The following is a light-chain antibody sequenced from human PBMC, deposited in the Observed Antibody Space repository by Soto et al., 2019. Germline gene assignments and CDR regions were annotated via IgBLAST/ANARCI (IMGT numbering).Light chain of an antibody. CDR2: GAS. V-gene: IGKV3-15*01. J-gene: IGKJ3*01. CDR3: QEYNDWLLFT. Sequence: EIVMTQSPATLSVSPGDTAILSCRASQSVSTNLAWYQQKPGQAPRLLIYGASTRATDIPARFTGSGSATEFTLIISSRQSEDFTVYYCQEYNDWLLFTFGPGTRVDFK. CDR1: QSVSTN.